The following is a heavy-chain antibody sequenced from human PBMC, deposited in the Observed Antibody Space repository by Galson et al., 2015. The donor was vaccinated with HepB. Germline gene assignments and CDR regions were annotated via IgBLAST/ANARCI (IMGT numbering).Heavy chain of an antibody. CDR1: GYTFTSYG. CDR2: ISAYNGNT. CDR3: ARDWPSYCSSTSCYLGSNWFDP. V-gene: IGHV1-18*01. D-gene: IGHD2-2*01. J-gene: IGHJ5*02. Sequence: SCKASGYTFTSYGISWVRQAPGQGLEWMGWISAYNGNTNYAQKLQGRVTMTTDTSTSTAYMELRSLRSDDTAVYYCARDWPSYCSSTSCYLGSNWFDPWGQGTLVTVSS.